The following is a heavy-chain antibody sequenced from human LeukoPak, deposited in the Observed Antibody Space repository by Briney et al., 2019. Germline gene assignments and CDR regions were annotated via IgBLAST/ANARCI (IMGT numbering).Heavy chain of an antibody. D-gene: IGHD3-3*01. J-gene: IGHJ4*02. CDR1: VYTFTKYG. CDR3: AGTTAAGSFWY. CDR2: IRAYNGKT. V-gene: IGHV1-18*01. Sequence: ASVTVSLMSCVYTFTKYGMSWVRQAAGQGGGGMGWIRAYNGKTNYAQKLQGRVTMTTDTSTSTAYMELRSLRSDVRAVDYCAGTTAAGSFWYWGQGNLFTVSS.